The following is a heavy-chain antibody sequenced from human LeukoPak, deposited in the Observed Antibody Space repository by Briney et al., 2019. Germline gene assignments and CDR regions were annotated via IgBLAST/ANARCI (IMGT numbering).Heavy chain of an antibody. J-gene: IGHJ6*03. CDR3: ARGGTAVLYYYYYMDV. CDR1: GGSISSSSYY. D-gene: IGHD2-21*02. CDR2: IYYSGST. V-gene: IGHV4-61*05. Sequence: SETLSLTCTVSGGSISSSSYYWGWIRQPPGKGLEWIGYIYYSGSTNYNPSLKSRVTISVDTSKNQFSLKLSSVTAADTAVYYCARGGTAVLYYYYYMDVWGKGTTVTVSS.